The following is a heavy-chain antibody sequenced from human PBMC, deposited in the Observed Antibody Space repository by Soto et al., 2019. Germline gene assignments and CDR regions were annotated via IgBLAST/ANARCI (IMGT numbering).Heavy chain of an antibody. CDR3: AKDYRRSGYESPFDH. Sequence: QVQLVESGGGVVQPGRSLRLSCAVSGFTFSSYGMHWVRQAPGKGLEWVAVISFDGSNKYYADSVKGRFTISRDNSKNTLYLQMNSLRAEDTAVYHCAKDYRRSGYESPFDHWGQGTLVTVSS. CDR1: GFTFSSYG. J-gene: IGHJ4*02. V-gene: IGHV3-30*18. CDR2: ISFDGSNK. D-gene: IGHD5-12*01.